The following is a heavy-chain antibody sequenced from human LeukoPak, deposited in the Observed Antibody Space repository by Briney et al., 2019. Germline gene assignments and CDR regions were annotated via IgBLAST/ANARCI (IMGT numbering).Heavy chain of an antibody. Sequence: ASVKVSCKASGGTFSSYAISWVRQAPEQGLEWMGGIIPIFGTANYAQKFQGRVTITADESTSTAYMELSSLRSEDTAVYYCARRSTGIAAAGPTSFDYWGQGTLVTVSS. D-gene: IGHD6-13*01. CDR2: IIPIFGTA. CDR1: GGTFSSYA. V-gene: IGHV1-69*13. CDR3: ARRSTGIAAAGPTSFDY. J-gene: IGHJ4*02.